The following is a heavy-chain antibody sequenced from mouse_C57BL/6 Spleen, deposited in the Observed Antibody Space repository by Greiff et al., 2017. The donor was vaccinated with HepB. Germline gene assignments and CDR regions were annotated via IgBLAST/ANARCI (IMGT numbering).Heavy chain of an antibody. J-gene: IGHJ3*01. CDR2: IHPNSGST. D-gene: IGHD2-3*01. Sequence: QVQLKQPGAELVKPGASVKLSCKASGYTFTSYWMHWVKQRPGQGLEWIGMIHPNSGSTNYNEKFKSKATLTVDKSSSTAYMQLSSLTSEDSAVYYCAHHDGYYGGFAYWGQGTLVTVSA. CDR3: AHHDGYYGGFAY. CDR1: GYTFTSYW. V-gene: IGHV1-64*01.